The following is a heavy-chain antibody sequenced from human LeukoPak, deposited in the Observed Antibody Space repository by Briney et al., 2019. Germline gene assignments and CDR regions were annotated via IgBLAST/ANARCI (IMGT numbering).Heavy chain of an antibody. D-gene: IGHD3-22*01. Sequence: PGGSLRLSCAASGFPYSTYSMHWVRQVPGKGLVWVSHINSDGSGTSYADSVKGRFTISRDNAKNTLYLQMNSLRVEDTAVYYCARPPAYDSRNYYLAYWGQGILVTVSS. CDR3: ARPPAYDSRNYYLAY. J-gene: IGHJ4*02. CDR2: INSDGSGT. V-gene: IGHV3-74*01. CDR1: GFPYSTYS.